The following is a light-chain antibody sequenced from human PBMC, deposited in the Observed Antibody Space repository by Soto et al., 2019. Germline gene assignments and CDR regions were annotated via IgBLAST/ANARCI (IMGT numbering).Light chain of an antibody. J-gene: IGKJ5*01. CDR2: GAS. Sequence: IVLTQYPDTLSWSREERATVSCSASHSVIISYFAWNQQKPGQAPRLLIYGASSRATGIPDTFSGSGSGTAFTLTIRRLEPEDFAVYYCQKHNNWPPLNFGNGTRRAIK. CDR3: QKHNNWPPLN. CDR1: HSVIISY. V-gene: IGKV3D-20*02.